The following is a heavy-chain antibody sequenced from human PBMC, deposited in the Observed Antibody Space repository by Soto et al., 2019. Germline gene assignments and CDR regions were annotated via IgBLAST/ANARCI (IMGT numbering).Heavy chain of an antibody. CDR2: IYDSGST. V-gene: IGHV4-59*01. CDR3: AGADYQHLHFDY. D-gene: IGHD2-2*01. J-gene: IGHJ4*02. CDR1: GGSLSSYY. Sequence: SETMSLTCTVSGGSLSSYYWNWIRQPPGKGLQWIGYIYDSGSTNYNPSLKSRVTILVDTSKNQFSLKLSSVTAADTAVYFCAGADYQHLHFDYWGQGALVTVSS.